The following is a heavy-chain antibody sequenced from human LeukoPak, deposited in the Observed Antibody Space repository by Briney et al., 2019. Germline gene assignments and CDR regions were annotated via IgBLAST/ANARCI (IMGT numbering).Heavy chain of an antibody. V-gene: IGHV4-59*12. J-gene: IGHJ3*02. Sequence: SETVSLTCTVSGGSIRSYYWSWVRQPPGKGLEWIGYIYYSGSTYYNPSLKSRVTISVDTSKNQFSLKLSSVTAADTAVYYCARDLSCSSTSCYAFDIWGQGTMVTVSS. CDR1: GGSIRSYY. CDR3: ARDLSCSSTSCYAFDI. CDR2: IYYSGST. D-gene: IGHD2-2*01.